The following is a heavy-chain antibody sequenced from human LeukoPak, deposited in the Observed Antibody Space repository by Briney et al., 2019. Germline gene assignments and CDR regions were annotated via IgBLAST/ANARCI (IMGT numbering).Heavy chain of an antibody. J-gene: IGHJ2*01. CDR2: VSTAGTIK. Sequence: PGRSLRLSRAASGFTFSSYAMHWVRQAPGKGLEWVAVVSTAGTIKYYADSMKGRFTVSRDNSKNTVDLQMNSLRVEDTALYFCVQELNRDQWFFDIWGRGTLVTVSS. V-gene: IGHV3-30*18. CDR1: GFTFSSYA. CDR3: VQELNRDQWFFDI. D-gene: IGHD3-22*01.